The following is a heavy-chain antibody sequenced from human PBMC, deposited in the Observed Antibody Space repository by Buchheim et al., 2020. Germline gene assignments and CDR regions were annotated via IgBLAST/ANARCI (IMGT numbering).Heavy chain of an antibody. CDR1: GFNFGTLW. D-gene: IGHD3-10*01. V-gene: IGHV3-7*01. CDR2: INQNGGEK. CDR3: ARAGSVGSVDF. Sequence: EVQLVESGGGLGRPGGSLRLSCVASGFNFGTLWMSWVRQVPGKGLEWVANINQNGGEKYYVDSVEGRFTISRENAKNSLYLQMSSLRVEDTAVYYCARAGSVGSVDFWGQGTL. J-gene: IGHJ4*02.